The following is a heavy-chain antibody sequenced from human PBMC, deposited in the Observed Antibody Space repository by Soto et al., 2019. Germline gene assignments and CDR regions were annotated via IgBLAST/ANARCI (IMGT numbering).Heavy chain of an antibody. D-gene: IGHD6-13*01. Sequence: QVQLQQWGAGLLKPLETLSLTCAVYSGSFSAYYWSWIRQPPGEGLEWIGEINHSGGTNYNPSLKSRVTVSIDTSKNQFSLRLSSVTAADTAVYYCLPTKATPGNRWFDPWGQGTRVTVST. J-gene: IGHJ5*02. CDR2: INHSGGT. CDR3: LPTKATPGNRWFDP. CDR1: SGSFSAYY. V-gene: IGHV4-34*01.